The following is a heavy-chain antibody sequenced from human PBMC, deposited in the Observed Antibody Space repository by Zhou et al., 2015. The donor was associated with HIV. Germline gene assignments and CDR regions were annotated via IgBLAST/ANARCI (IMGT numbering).Heavy chain of an antibody. CDR3: ARCRGSGSSYYCYYGMDV. D-gene: IGHD3-10*01. CDR2: IIPILGIA. V-gene: IGHV1-69*09. J-gene: IGHJ6*02. Sequence: QVQLVQSGAEVKKPGSSVKVSCKASGGTFSSYTISWVRQAPGQGLEWMGRIIPILGIANYAQKFQGRVTITADKSTSTAYMELSSLRSEDTAVYYCARCRGSGSSYYCYYGMDVWGQGTTVTVSS. CDR1: GGTFSSYT.